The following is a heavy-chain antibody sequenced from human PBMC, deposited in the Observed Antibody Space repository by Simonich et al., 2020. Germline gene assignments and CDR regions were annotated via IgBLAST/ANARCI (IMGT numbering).Heavy chain of an antibody. J-gene: IGHJ2*01. Sequence: QVQLVQSGAEVKKPGASVKVSCKASGYTFTGKYMHWVRQAPGQGLERMGGTNPNSGGTNYAQKFQGRVTMTRDTSISTAYMELSRLRSDDTAVYYCARDSYSSWYFDLWGRGTLVTVSS. CDR3: ARDSYSSWYFDL. CDR2: TNPNSGGT. D-gene: IGHD6-13*01. CDR1: GYTFTGKY. V-gene: IGHV1-2*02.